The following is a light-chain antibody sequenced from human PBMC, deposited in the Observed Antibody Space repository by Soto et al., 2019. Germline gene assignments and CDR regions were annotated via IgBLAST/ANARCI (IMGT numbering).Light chain of an antibody. CDR2: GAS. CDR3: QQYGNSPYA. V-gene: IGKV3-20*01. Sequence: EIVLTQSPGTLSLSPGERATLSCRASQSVSSNYLAWYQQKSGQAPRLLIYGASSRATGIPDRFSGSGSGTDFSLPISKLEPADFAVYYCQQYGNSPYAFGQGTELES. J-gene: IGKJ2*01. CDR1: QSVSSNY.